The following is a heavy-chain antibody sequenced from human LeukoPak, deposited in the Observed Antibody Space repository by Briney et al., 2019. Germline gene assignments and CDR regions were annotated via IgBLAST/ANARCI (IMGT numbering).Heavy chain of an antibody. CDR1: GFTFSSYA. Sequence: GGSLRLSCAASGFTFSSYAMSWVRQAPGKGLEWVSAISGSGGSTYYADSVKGRFTISRDNSKNTLYLQMNSLRAEDTAVYYCAKGAVGSTVYANLFDYWGQGTLVTVSS. CDR2: ISGSGGST. V-gene: IGHV3-23*01. D-gene: IGHD2-8*01. CDR3: AKGAVGSTVYANLFDY. J-gene: IGHJ4*02.